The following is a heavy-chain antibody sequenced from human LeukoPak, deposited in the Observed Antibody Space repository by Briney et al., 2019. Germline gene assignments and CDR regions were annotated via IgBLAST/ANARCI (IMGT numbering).Heavy chain of an antibody. Sequence: QPGGSLRLSCAASGLTFSSSWMHWVRQAPGKGLVWVSRINSDGSKTDYADSVKGRLTISRDNFKNTLYLQMNSLRAEDTAVYYCAKRGCDTNGCPYYFDYWGQGTLVTVSS. CDR3: AKRGCDTNGCPYYFDY. CDR2: INSDGSKT. CDR1: GLTFSSSW. D-gene: IGHD2-8*01. J-gene: IGHJ4*02. V-gene: IGHV3-74*01.